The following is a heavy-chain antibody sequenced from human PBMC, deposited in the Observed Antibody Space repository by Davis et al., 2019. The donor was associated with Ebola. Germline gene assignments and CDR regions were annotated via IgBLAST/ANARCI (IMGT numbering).Heavy chain of an antibody. CDR3: ARGRSILTGYRRFDP. D-gene: IGHD3-9*01. CDR1: GGSFSGYY. V-gene: IGHV4-34*01. Sequence: SQTLSLTCAVYGGSFSGYYWSWIRQPPGKGLEWIGEINHSVSTNYNPSLKSRVTISVDTSKNQFSLKLSSVTAADTAVYYCARGRSILTGYRRFDPWGQGTLVTVSS. J-gene: IGHJ5*02. CDR2: INHSVST.